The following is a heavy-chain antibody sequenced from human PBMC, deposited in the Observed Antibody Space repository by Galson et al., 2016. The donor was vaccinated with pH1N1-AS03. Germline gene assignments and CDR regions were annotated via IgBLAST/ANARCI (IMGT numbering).Heavy chain of an antibody. CDR3: ARGIHFSGPRDY. D-gene: IGHD6-19*01. J-gene: IGHJ4*02. V-gene: IGHV3-23*01. Sequence: SLRLSCAASGFTFSNYAMGWVRQAPGKGLEWVSALSNSAASTYYADSVKGRFTISRDNSKNTLYLQMNSLKAEDTAIYYCARGIHFSGPRDYWGQGTLVTVSS. CDR1: GFTFSNYA. CDR2: LSNSAAST.